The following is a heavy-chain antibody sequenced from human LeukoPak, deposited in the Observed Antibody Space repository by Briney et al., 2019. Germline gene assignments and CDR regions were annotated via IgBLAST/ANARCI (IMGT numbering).Heavy chain of an antibody. J-gene: IGHJ4*02. D-gene: IGHD4-17*01. V-gene: IGHV3-11*01. CDR3: ARGRSYDYGDYAYI. Sequence: GGSLRLSCAASKFTFSNYWMSWIRQAPGKGLEWVSYISSSGSTIYYADSVKGRFTISRDNAKNSLYLQMNSLRAEDTAVYYCARGRSYDYGDYAYIWGRATLVTVSS. CDR2: ISSSGSTI. CDR1: KFTFSNYW.